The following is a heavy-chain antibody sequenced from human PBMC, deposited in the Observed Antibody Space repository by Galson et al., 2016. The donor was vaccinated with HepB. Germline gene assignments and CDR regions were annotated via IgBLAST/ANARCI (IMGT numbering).Heavy chain of an antibody. Sequence: SLRLSCAASGFTFSRYWMSWVRQAPGKGLEWVANIKQDGSVENYMDSVKGRFTISRDNAKDSLCLQMNNLRAEDTAMYYCARDEHYGDYGSYFDSWGQGTLVTVSS. J-gene: IGHJ4*02. CDR1: GFTFSRYW. CDR3: ARDEHYGDYGSYFDS. D-gene: IGHD4-17*01. V-gene: IGHV3-7*01. CDR2: IKQDGSVE.